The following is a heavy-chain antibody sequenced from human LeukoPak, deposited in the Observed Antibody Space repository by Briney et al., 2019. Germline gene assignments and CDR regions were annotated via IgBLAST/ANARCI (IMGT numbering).Heavy chain of an antibody. V-gene: IGHV3-53*01. D-gene: IGHD2-15*01. Sequence: GGSLRLSCAASGFTASSNYMSWVRQAPGKGLEWVSIIYSGGSTYYADSVKGRFTISRDNSRNTLYLQMNSLTAGDTAVYYCAKDAGYCSGGSCYPYYFDYWGQGTLVTVSS. CDR3: AKDAGYCSGGSCYPYYFDY. CDR2: IYSGGST. J-gene: IGHJ4*02. CDR1: GFTASSNY.